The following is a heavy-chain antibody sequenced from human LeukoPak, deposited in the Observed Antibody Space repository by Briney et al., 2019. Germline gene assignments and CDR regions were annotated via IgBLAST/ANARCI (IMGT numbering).Heavy chain of an antibody. V-gene: IGHV1-2*02. CDR1: GYTFTGYY. CDR3: ARVRAGATTSGAFDI. CDR2: INPNSGGT. J-gene: IGHJ3*02. Sequence: GASVKVSCKASGYTFTGYYMHWVRQAPGQGLEWMGWINPNSGGTNYAQKFQGRVTMTRDTSISTAYMELSSLRSEDTAVYYCARVRAGATTSGAFDIWGQGTMVTVSS. D-gene: IGHD1-26*01.